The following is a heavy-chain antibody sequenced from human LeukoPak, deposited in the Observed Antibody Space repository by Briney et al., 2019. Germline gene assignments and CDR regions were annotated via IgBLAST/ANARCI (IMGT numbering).Heavy chain of an antibody. CDR3: ARTYDFGRGPPGDAFDN. Sequence: GGSLRLSCAASGFTCTIFGLNWVRQAPGKVPEWVSYIDARSGITYYADSVQGRFTLSRDNARESVFLQMDSLRVDDTAVYYCARTYDFGRGPPGDAFDNWGPGTWVIVSS. D-gene: IGHD3-3*01. CDR1: GFTCTIFG. CDR2: IDARSGIT. V-gene: IGHV3-48*01. J-gene: IGHJ3*02.